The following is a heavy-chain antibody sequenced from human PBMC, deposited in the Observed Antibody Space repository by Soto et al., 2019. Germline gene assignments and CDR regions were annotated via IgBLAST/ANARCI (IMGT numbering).Heavy chain of an antibody. CDR2: INAGNGNT. CDR1: GYTFTSYA. V-gene: IGHV1-3*01. CDR3: ARSGSHYKYYFDY. Sequence: ASVKVSCKASGYTFTSYAMHWVRQAPGQRLEWMGWINAGNGNTKYSQKFQGRVTITRDTSASTAYMELSSLRSEDTAVYYCARSGSHYKYYFDYWGQGTLVTVSS. D-gene: IGHD1-26*01. J-gene: IGHJ4*02.